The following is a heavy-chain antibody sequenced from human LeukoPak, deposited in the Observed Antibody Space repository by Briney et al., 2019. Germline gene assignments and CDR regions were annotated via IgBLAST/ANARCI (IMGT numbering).Heavy chain of an antibody. V-gene: IGHV3-23*01. J-gene: IGHJ4*02. CDR1: GFTFDNFA. Sequence: PGGSLRLSCAPSGFTFDNFAMTWVRQAPGKGLEWVSEITGSGGSTYYADSVKGRFTISRDNSKNTLYLQMNSLRAENTAVYYCAKDPTGQLGTYFDYWGQGTLVTVSS. CDR2: ITGSGGST. D-gene: IGHD6-13*01. CDR3: AKDPTGQLGTYFDY.